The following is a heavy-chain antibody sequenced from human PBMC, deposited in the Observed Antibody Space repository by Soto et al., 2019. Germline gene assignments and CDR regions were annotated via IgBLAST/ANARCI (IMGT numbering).Heavy chain of an antibody. Sequence: VGSLRLSCAVSGITVSSYYMSWVRQAAGKGLEWVSVIYAGTITYYADSVKGRFTIYRDNSRNTLNLEMNSLRVEDTAVYYCARIPYDNSGTIFDYWGQGTLVTVSS. CDR3: ARIPYDNSGTIFDY. V-gene: IGHV3-53*01. D-gene: IGHD3-22*01. J-gene: IGHJ4*02. CDR2: IYAGTIT. CDR1: GITVSSYY.